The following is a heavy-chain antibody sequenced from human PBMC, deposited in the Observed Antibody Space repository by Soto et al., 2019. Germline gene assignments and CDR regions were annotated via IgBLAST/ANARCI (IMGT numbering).Heavy chain of an antibody. D-gene: IGHD4-17*01. J-gene: IGHJ4*02. Sequence: QVQLQESGPGLVKPSETLSLTCTVSGGSISPYSWSWIRQPPGQGLEWIGYIYYTGNTNYNPSLTSRVIISVDRTKNHVSLRLRSVTAADTAVYYCVRVGGYYGDYQNFYSWGQGT. CDR3: VRVGGYYGDYQNFYS. CDR1: GGSISPYS. CDR2: IYYTGNT. V-gene: IGHV4-59*01.